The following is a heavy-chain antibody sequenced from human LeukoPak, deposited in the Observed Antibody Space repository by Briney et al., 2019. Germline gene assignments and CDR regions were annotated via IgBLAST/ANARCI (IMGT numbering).Heavy chain of an antibody. CDR2: SCYSGST. J-gene: IGHJ5*02. V-gene: IGHV4-31*03. D-gene: IGHD3-16*02. CDR3: ARTYDYVWGSYRYGDWFDP. CDR1: GGSISSGGYY. Sequence: SETLSLTCTVSGGSISSGGYYWSWIRQHPGKGLEWNGYSCYSGSTYYNPSRKSRVTISVDTSKNQFSLKLSSVTAAETAVYYCARTYDYVWGSYRYGDWFDPWGQGTLVTVSS.